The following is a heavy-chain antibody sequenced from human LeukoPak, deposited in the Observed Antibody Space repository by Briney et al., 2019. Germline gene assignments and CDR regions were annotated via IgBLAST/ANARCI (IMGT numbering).Heavy chain of an antibody. V-gene: IGHV3-7*01. J-gene: IGHJ4*01. CDR3: SFSLNY. Sequence: GGSLRLSCAASGFTFSSYWMSWVRQAPGKGLEWVANIKQDGSEKYYVDSVKGRFTISRDNAKNSLYLQMNSLGPEDTAIYYCSFSLNYWGPGTLVTVSS. CDR2: IKQDGSEK. CDR1: GFTFSSYW.